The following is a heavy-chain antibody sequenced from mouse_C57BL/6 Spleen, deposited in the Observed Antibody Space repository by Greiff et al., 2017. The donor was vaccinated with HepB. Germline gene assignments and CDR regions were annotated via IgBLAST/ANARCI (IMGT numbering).Heavy chain of an antibody. D-gene: IGHD2-5*01. CDR2: INPNYGTI. V-gene: IGHV1-39*01. CDR1: GYSFTDYN. J-gene: IGHJ3*01. CDR3: ARETYYSNPFAY. Sequence: EVQLQQSGPELVKPGASVKISCKASGYSFTDYNMNWVKQSNGKSLEWIGVINPNYGTISYNQKFKGKATVTVYQSSSTAYMQLNSLTSEDSAVYYCARETYYSNPFAYWGQGTLVTVSA.